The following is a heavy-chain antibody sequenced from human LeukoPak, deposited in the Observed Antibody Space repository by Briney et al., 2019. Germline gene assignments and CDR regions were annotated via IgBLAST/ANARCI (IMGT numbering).Heavy chain of an antibody. CDR3: ARLTRRSYDSSGYYPEDAFDI. Sequence: SVKVSRKASGGTFSSYAISWVRQAPGQGLEWMGGIIPIFGTANYAQKFQGRVTITTDESTSTAYMELSSLRSEDTAVYYCARLTRRSYDSSGYYPEDAFDIWGQGTMVTVSS. J-gene: IGHJ3*02. V-gene: IGHV1-69*05. CDR1: GGTFSSYA. CDR2: IIPIFGTA. D-gene: IGHD3-22*01.